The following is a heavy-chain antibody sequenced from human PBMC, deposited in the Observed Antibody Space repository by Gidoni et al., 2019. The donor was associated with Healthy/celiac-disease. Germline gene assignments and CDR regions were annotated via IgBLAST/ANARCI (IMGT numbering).Heavy chain of an antibody. J-gene: IGHJ3*02. CDR2: INPNSGGT. CDR1: GYTFTGYY. CDR3: ARERITIFGVVNNHDAFDI. D-gene: IGHD3-3*01. V-gene: IGHV1-2*02. Sequence: QVQLVQSGAEVKKPGASVKVSCKASGYTFTGYYMHWVRQAPGQGLEWMGWINPNSGGTNYAQKFQGRVTMTRDTSISTAYMELSRLRSDDTAVYYCARERITIFGVVNNHDAFDIWGQGTMVTVSS.